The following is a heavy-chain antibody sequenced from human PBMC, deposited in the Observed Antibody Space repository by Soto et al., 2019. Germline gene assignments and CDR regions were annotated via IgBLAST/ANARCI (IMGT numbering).Heavy chain of an antibody. D-gene: IGHD5-12*01. Sequence: QVRLVQSGPEVKKPEASVKVSCKASGYTFSSSAISWVRQAPGQGHEWMGWISSSGVTNYAQNFQGRVTLTVDSSTTTAYMEVRSLSSADTAIYYCARDHGGYGPFGYWGQGTLVTVSS. CDR2: ISSSGVT. CDR1: GYTFSSSA. V-gene: IGHV1-18*04. CDR3: ARDHGGYGPFGY. J-gene: IGHJ4*02.